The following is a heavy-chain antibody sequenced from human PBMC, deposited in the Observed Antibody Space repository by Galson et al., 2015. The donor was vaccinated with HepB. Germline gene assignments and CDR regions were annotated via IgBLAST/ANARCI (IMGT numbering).Heavy chain of an antibody. D-gene: IGHD3-10*01. J-gene: IGHJ4*02. V-gene: IGHV3-30-3*01. CDR2: ISYDESNK. Sequence: SLRLSCAASGFIFSSYAMHWVRQAPGKGLEWVAVISYDESNKSYADSVKGRFTISRDNSKNTLYLQMNSLRAEDTAVYYCARAKTYYYGSGSYHRTPHDYWGQGTLVTVSS. CDR3: ARAKTYYYGSGSYHRTPHDY. CDR1: GFIFSSYA.